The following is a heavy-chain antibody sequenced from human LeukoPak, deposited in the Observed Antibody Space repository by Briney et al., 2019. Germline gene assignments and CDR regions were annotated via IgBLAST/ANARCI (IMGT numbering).Heavy chain of an antibody. J-gene: IGHJ4*02. D-gene: IGHD4-17*01. Sequence: TSETLSLTCTVSGGSISSGGYYWSWIRQHPVKDLEWIGYIYYSGSTYYNPSLESRVNISVDTSKNQFSLKLSSVTAADTAVYYCARDRNYGEYSGFDYWGQGTLVTVSS. CDR3: ARDRNYGEYSGFDY. V-gene: IGHV4-31*03. CDR2: IYYSGST. CDR1: GGSISSGGYY.